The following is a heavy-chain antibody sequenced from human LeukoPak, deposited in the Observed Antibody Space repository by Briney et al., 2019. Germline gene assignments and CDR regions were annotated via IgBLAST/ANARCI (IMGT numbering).Heavy chain of an antibody. CDR1: GFTFTNHW. J-gene: IGHJ5*02. Sequence: GGSLRLSCAASGFTFTNHWMHWVRQVPGKGLVWVARINGDGTGSTYADSVKGRFTISRDNSKNTLYLQMNSLRAEDTAVYYCARDQRYSYGYSSNWFDPWGQGTLVTVSS. CDR3: ARDQRYSYGYSSNWFDP. D-gene: IGHD5-18*01. CDR2: INGDGTGS. V-gene: IGHV3-74*01.